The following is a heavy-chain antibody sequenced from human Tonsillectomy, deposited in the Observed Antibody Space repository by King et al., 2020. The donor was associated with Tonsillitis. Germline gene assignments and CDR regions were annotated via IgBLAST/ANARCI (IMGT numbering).Heavy chain of an antibody. J-gene: IGHJ4*02. Sequence: HVQLVESGGGVVQPGRSLRLSCSVSGVTFRSYAMHWVRQAPGKGLEWVAVISNDGNNKFYADSVKGRFTISRDNPKNTLYLQMNSVRIEDTAVYYCAKESRLTSPPTYAWRGYDGGSLDYWGQGALVSVSS. V-gene: IGHV3-30*18. CDR3: AKESRLTSPPTYAWRGYDGGSLDY. D-gene: IGHD3-16*01. CDR2: ISNDGNNK. CDR1: GVTFRSYA.